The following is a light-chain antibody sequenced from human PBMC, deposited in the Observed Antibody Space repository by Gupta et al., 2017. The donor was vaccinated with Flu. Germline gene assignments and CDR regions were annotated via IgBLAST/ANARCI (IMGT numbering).Light chain of an antibody. CDR1: QNIGTY. CDR3: QQSSGAPPT. J-gene: IGKJ3*01. V-gene: IGKV1-39*01. Sequence: DIQMTQPPSSLSASVGDRITLTCRASQNIGTYLNWYQQKPGKAPKLLIYSAFSLQSGVPSRFSGSGSGTDFTLTISGLLPEDFATYFCQQSSGAPPTFGPGTKVDVK. CDR2: SAF.